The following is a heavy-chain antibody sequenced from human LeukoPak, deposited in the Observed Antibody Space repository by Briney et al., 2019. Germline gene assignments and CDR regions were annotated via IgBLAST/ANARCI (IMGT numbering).Heavy chain of an antibody. CDR2: ISYDGSNK. V-gene: IGHV3-30*18. D-gene: IGHD4-17*01. CDR3: AKLDYGDYVDAFDI. CDR1: GFTFSSYG. J-gene: IGHJ3*02. Sequence: AGGSLRLSCAASGFTFSSYGMHWVRQAPGKGLEWVALISYDGSNKYYADSVKGRFTISRDNSKNTLYLQMNSLRAEDTAVYYCAKLDYGDYVDAFDIWGQGTMVTVSS.